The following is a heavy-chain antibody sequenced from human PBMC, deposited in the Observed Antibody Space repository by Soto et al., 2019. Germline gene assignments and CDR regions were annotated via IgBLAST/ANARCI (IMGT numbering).Heavy chain of an antibody. D-gene: IGHD2-2*01. Sequence: LSLTGTVSGGSISSYYWSWIRQPAGKGLEWIGRIYTSGSTNYNPSLKSRVTMSVDTSKNQFSLKLSSVTAADTAVYYCARACSSNSCYDVFDYWGQGTLVTVSS. CDR1: GGSISSYY. V-gene: IGHV4-4*07. J-gene: IGHJ4*02. CDR2: IYTSGST. CDR3: ARACSSNSCYDVFDY.